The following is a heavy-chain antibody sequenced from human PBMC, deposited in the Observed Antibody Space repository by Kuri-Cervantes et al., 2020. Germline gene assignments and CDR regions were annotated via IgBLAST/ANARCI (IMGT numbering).Heavy chain of an antibody. Sequence: SETLSLTCTVSGGSISSYYWSWIRQPAGKGLEWIGRIYSSGSTNYNPSLKSRVTISVDKSKNQFSLKLSSVTAADTAVYYCARGGGNSPFDYWGQGTLVTVSS. CDR3: ARGGGNSPFDY. D-gene: IGHD4-23*01. J-gene: IGHJ4*02. CDR1: GGSISSYY. CDR2: IYSSGST. V-gene: IGHV4-4*07.